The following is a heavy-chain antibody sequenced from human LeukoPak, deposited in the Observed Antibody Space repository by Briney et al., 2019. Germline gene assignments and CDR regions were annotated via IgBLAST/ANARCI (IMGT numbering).Heavy chain of an antibody. D-gene: IGHD2-21*02. CDR2: ISGNGGNT. Sequence: GGSLRLSCAASGFTFSNYAMTWVRQAPGKGLQWVSAISGNGGNTFYADSVKGRFTISRDNFKSTLFLQMNSLRADDTAVYYCAKDDYCGGDCSPYYFDYWGQGTLVTVSS. V-gene: IGHV3-23*01. CDR3: AKDDYCGGDCSPYYFDY. J-gene: IGHJ4*02. CDR1: GFTFSNYA.